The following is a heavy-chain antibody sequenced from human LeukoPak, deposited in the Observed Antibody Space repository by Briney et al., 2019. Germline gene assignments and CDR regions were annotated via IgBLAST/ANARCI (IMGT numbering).Heavy chain of an antibody. V-gene: IGHV1-18*01. J-gene: IGHJ2*01. CDR1: GYTFTSYG. CDR2: ISPYNGKT. D-gene: IGHD6-13*01. CDR3: ARDGYVDL. Sequence: ASVKVSYKASGYTFTSYGLAWVRQAPGQGLEWIGWISPYNGKTTYAQNLQGRVTMTTDTSTSTAYMEMRSLGPDDTAVYYCARDGYVDLWGRGTLVTVSS.